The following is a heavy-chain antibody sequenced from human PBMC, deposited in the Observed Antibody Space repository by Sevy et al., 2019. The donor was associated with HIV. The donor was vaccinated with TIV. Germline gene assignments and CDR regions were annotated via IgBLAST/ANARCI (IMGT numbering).Heavy chain of an antibody. CDR2: IYYSGRT. CDR3: ARKLTHNYYDSRGYYTREHFDY. D-gene: IGHD3-22*01. Sequence: SETLSLTCTVSGGSISSSNYYWGWIRQPPGKGLEWIGSIYYSGRTYYNPSIKSRVTISVNTSKNQFSLMLSSVSAADTAVYNCARKLTHNYYDSRGYYTREHFDYWGQGTLVTVSS. V-gene: IGHV4-39*01. J-gene: IGHJ4*02. CDR1: GGSISSSNYY.